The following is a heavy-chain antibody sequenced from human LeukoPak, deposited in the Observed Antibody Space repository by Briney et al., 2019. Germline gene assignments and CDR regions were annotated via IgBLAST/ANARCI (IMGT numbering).Heavy chain of an antibody. CDR1: GFTFSSYW. J-gene: IGHJ3*02. D-gene: IGHD3-10*01. CDR2: INSDGSST. CDR3: STGSGHVFDI. V-gene: IGHV3-74*01. Sequence: GGSLRLSCAASGFTFSSYWMHWVRQVQGEGLVWVSRINSDGSSTSYADSVKGRFTISRDNAKNTLYVQMNSLRAEDTAVYYCSTGSGHVFDIWGRGTMVTV.